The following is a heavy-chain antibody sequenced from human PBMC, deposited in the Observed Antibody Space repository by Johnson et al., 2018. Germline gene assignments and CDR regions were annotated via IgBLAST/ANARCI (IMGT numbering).Heavy chain of an antibody. Sequence: QVQLQESGPGLVKPSETLSLTCTVSGGSISSYYWSWIRQPPGKGLEWIGYIYYSGNPNYNPSLTSRVTISVEPSKNQFPLKLSPGTAADPAVYYCARHEKRDYGGTYYYYYGMDVWGQGTTVTVSS. CDR2: IYYSGNP. J-gene: IGHJ6*02. D-gene: IGHD4-23*01. CDR3: ARHEKRDYGGTYYYYYGMDV. CDR1: GGSISSYY. V-gene: IGHV4-59*01.